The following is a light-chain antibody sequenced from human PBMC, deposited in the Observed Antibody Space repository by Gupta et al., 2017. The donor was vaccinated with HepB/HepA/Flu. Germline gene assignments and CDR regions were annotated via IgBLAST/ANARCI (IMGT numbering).Light chain of an antibody. V-gene: IGKV1-5*03. CDR1: QSISSW. CDR3: QQYNSSSST. CDR2: KAS. J-gene: IGKJ2*01. Sequence: DIQMTQSPSTLSASVGDRVTITCRASQSISSWLAWYQQKPGKAPKLLIYKASRVESGVPSRFSGSGSVTEFTLTISSRQPDDFATYYCQQYNSSSSTFGQGTKLEIK.